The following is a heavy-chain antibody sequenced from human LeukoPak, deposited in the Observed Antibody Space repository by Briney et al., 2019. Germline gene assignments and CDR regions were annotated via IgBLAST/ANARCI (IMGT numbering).Heavy chain of an antibody. CDR1: GGTFSSYA. CDR3: ATNPHYYDSSGYSMGFAFDI. J-gene: IGHJ3*02. CDR2: IIPIFGTA. Sequence: ASVKVSCKASGGTFSSYAISWVRQAPGQGLEWVGGIIPIFGTANYAQKFQGRVTITTDESTSTAYMELSSLRSEDTAVYYCATNPHYYDSSGYSMGFAFDIWGQGTMVTVSS. V-gene: IGHV1-69*05. D-gene: IGHD3-22*01.